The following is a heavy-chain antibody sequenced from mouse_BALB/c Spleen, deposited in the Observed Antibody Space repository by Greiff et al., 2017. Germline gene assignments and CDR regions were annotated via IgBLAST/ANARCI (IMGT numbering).Heavy chain of an antibody. Sequence: VQLQESGAELAKPGASVKMSCKASGYTFTSYWMHWVKQRPGQGLEWIGYINPSTGDTEYNQKFKDKATLTADKSSSTAYMQLSSLASEDSAVYFGARQGLRLRAMDYWGQGTSVTVSS. D-gene: IGHD1-2*01. V-gene: IGHV1-7*01. CDR3: ARQGLRLRAMDY. J-gene: IGHJ4*01. CDR1: GYTFTSYW. CDR2: INPSTGDT.